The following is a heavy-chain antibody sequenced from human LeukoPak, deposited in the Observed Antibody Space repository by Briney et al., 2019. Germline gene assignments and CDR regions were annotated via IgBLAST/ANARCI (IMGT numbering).Heavy chain of an antibody. CDR2: IYYSGNT. J-gene: IGHJ4*02. V-gene: IGHV4-59*01. CDR1: GGSISSYY. CDR3: ARYAYGSGPFDY. Sequence: SETLSLTCTVSGGSISSYYGSWIRQPPGKGLEWIGYIYYSGNTNYNPSLKSRVTISVDTSKNQFSLQLNSVTAADTAVYYCARYAYGSGPFDYWGQGTLITVSS. D-gene: IGHD6-19*01.